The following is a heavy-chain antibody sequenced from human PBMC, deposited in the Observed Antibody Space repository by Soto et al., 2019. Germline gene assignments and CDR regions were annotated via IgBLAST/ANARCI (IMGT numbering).Heavy chain of an antibody. D-gene: IGHD2-2*01. CDR1: GYTFTTYG. J-gene: IGHJ5*02. CDR3: ARDVGLLRLRSTTSCCLAA. V-gene: IGHV1-18*01. CDR2: ISGYNGDI. Sequence: QAQMVQSGAEVKKPGASVKVSCRTSGYTFTTYGVSWVREAPGQGLEWMGWISGYNGDITYAERLQGRLTMTTDTSTSTAYMELRNLRPEDTAVYFCARDVGLLRLRSTTSCCLAAWGQGTLVTVSS.